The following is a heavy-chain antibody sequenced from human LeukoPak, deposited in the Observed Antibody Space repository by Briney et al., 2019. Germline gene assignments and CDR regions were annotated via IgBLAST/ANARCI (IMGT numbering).Heavy chain of an antibody. J-gene: IGHJ4*02. CDR1: GFTFSLYS. CDR3: ARDIVVVPAARYFDY. D-gene: IGHD2-2*01. CDR2: ISSSGSYI. Sequence: PGGSLRLSCAASGFTFSLYSITWVRQTPGRGLEWVSSISSSGSYIYYADSVKGRFTVSRDNAKNSLYLQMNSLRAEDTAVYYCARDIVVVPAARYFDYWGQGTLVTVSS. V-gene: IGHV3-21*01.